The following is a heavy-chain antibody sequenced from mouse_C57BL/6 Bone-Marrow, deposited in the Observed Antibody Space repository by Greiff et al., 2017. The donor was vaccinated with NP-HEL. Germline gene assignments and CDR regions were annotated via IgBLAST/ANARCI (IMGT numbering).Heavy chain of an antibody. D-gene: IGHD1-1*01. CDR1: GYTFTSYW. J-gene: IGHJ4*01. V-gene: IGHV1-52*01. CDR2: IDPSDSET. Sequence: VQLQQPGAELVRPGSSVKLSCKASGYTFTSYWMHWVKQRPIQGLEWIGNIDPSDSETHYNQKFKDKATLTVDKSSSTAYMQLSSLTSEDSAVYYCARGGITRDAMDYWGQGTSVTVSS. CDR3: ARGGITRDAMDY.